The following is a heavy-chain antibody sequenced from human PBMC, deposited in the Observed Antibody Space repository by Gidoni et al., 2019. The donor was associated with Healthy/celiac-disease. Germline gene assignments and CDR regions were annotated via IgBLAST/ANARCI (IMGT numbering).Heavy chain of an antibody. CDR2: IYYSGST. Sequence: QLQLQESGPGLVKPSETLSLTCTVYGGSISSSSYYWGWIRQPPGKGLEWIGSIYYSGSTYYNPSLKSRVTISVDTSKNQFSLKLSSVTAADTAVYYCARQEVDAFDIWGQGTMVTVSS. CDR1: GGSISSSSYY. V-gene: IGHV4-39*01. J-gene: IGHJ3*02. CDR3: ARQEVDAFDI.